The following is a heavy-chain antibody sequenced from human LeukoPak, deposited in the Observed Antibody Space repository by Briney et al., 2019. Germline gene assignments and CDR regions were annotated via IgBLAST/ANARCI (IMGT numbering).Heavy chain of an antibody. CDR1: GSRFTSYW. Sequence: GGSLQISCKGSGSRFTSYWIGWVRQTPGKGLEWGGIIYPGESDTRYSPSFQGQVTISADKSISTAYLQWSSLKASDTAMYYCARYGLNCDHLLFDYWGQGTLVTVSS. CDR2: IYPGESDT. V-gene: IGHV5-51*01. CDR3: ARYGLNCDHLLFDY. J-gene: IGHJ4*02. D-gene: IGHD1-1*01.